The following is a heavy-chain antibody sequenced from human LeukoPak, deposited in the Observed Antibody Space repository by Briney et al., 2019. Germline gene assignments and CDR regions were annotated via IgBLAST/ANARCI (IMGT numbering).Heavy chain of an antibody. J-gene: IGHJ6*02. CDR1: GFTFRNYG. Sequence: GGSLRLPCATSGFTFRNYGMHWVRQATGKGLEWVSFIWSDGNNRFYADSVKGRFTISRDNSKNMLYLQMDSLRPEDTAVYYCAKDPGASVSGFHMDVWGQGTTVIVSS. V-gene: IGHV3-30*02. D-gene: IGHD2-8*02. CDR2: IWSDGNNR. CDR3: AKDPGASVSGFHMDV.